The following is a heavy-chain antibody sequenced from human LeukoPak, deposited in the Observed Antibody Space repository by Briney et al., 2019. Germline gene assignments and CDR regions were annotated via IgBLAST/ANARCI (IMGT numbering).Heavy chain of an antibody. V-gene: IGHV4-34*01. CDR3: TRLRRDWFDP. CDR2: INHSGST. D-gene: IGHD3-16*01. Sequence: SETLSLTCAVYGGSVSGYYWSWIRQPPGKGLEWVGEINHSGSTYYKQSLKSRFTISVDTSKNQSSLKLSSVTAADTAVYYCTRLRRDWFDPWGQRTLVTVSS. CDR1: GGSVSGYY. J-gene: IGHJ5*02.